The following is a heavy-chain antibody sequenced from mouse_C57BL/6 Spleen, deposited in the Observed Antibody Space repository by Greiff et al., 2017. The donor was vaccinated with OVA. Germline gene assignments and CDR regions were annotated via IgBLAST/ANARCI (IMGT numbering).Heavy chain of an antibody. D-gene: IGHD1-1*01. CDR1: GYTFTSYG. J-gene: IGHJ2*01. V-gene: IGHV1-81*01. CDR2: IYPRSGNT. CDR3: ARMDLTVVATKYFDY. Sequence: VKLQESGAELARPGASVKLSCKASGYTFTSYGISWVKQRTGQGLEWIGEIYPRSGNTYYNEKFKGKATLTADKSSSTAYMERRSLTSEDSAVYFCARMDLTVVATKYFDYGGQGTTLTVSA.